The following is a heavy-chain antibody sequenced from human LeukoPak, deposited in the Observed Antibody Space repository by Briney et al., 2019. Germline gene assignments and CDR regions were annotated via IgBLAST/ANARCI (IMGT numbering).Heavy chain of an antibody. CDR3: ARDRRGSYPSGEYTWFDP. CDR2: INHSGST. D-gene: IGHD1-26*01. J-gene: IGHJ5*02. V-gene: IGHV4-34*01. CDR1: GGSFSGYY. Sequence: SETLSLTCAVYGGSFSGYYWSWIRQPPGKGLEWIGEINHSGSTNYNPSLKSRVTISVDTSKNQFSLKLSSVTAADTAVYYCARDRRGSYPSGEYTWFDPWGQGTLVTVSS.